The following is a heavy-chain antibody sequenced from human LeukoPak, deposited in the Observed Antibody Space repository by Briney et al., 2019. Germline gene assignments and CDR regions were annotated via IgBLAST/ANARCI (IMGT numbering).Heavy chain of an antibody. V-gene: IGHV5-51*01. Sequence: GESLKISCKGSGYSFTNYWIGWVRQMPGKDLEWMGIIYPGDSDTRYSPSFQGQVTISADKSISTAYLQWSSLKASDTAMYYCARHPYYYDSSGYSFDYWGQGTLVTVSS. CDR3: ARHPYYYDSSGYSFDY. CDR2: IYPGDSDT. CDR1: GYSFTNYW. D-gene: IGHD3-22*01. J-gene: IGHJ4*02.